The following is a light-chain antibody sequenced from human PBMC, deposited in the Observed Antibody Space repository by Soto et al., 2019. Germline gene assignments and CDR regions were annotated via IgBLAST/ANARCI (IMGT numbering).Light chain of an antibody. CDR1: TGDVGSYNL. V-gene: IGLV2-23*01. CDR3: CSYAGSSLLV. J-gene: IGLJ3*02. Sequence: QSALTQPASVSGSPGQSITISCTGTTGDVGSYNLVSWYQQHPGKAPKLMIYEGSKRHSGVSTRFSGSKSGNTASLTISGLQAEDESDYYCCSYAGSSLLVFGGGTKLTVL. CDR2: EGS.